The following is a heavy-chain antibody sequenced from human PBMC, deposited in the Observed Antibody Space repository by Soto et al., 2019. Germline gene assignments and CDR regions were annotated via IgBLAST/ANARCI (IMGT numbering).Heavy chain of an antibody. CDR2: IIPIFGTA. CDR1: GGTFSSYA. Sequence: ASVKVSCKASGGTFSSYAISWVRQAPGQGLEWMGGIIPIFGTANYAQKFQGRVTITADESTSTAYMELSSLRSEDTAVYYCARNIVGATRYYFDYWGQGTLVTVSS. J-gene: IGHJ4*02. V-gene: IGHV1-69*13. CDR3: ARNIVGATRYYFDY. D-gene: IGHD1-26*01.